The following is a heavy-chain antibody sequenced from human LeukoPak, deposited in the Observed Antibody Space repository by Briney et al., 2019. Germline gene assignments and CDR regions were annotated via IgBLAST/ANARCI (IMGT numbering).Heavy chain of an antibody. D-gene: IGHD1-26*01. V-gene: IGHV5-51*01. J-gene: IGHJ6*03. CDR2: IYPGDSDT. CDR1: GYSFTSYW. Sequence: GESLKISCKGSGYSFTSYWIGWVRQMPGKGLEWMGIIYPGDSDTRYSPSFQGQVTISAGKSISTAYLQWSSLKASDTAMYYCARQALGQTYYMDVWGKGTTVTVSS. CDR3: ARQALGQTYYMDV.